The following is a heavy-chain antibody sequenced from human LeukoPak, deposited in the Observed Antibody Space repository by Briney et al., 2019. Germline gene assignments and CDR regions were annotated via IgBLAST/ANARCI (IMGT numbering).Heavy chain of an antibody. CDR3: ARDFGTTGWHTFDY. CDR1: GDSVSSKNCA. CDR2: TYYRSKWYN. Sequence: SQTLSLTCVFSGDSVSSKNCAWNWIRQSPSRGLEWLGRTYYRSKWYNDYAESMEGRMTISQDTSKNQYSLHLNSVTPDDTAVYYCARDFGTTGWHTFDYWGQGTLVTVSS. D-gene: IGHD6-19*01. V-gene: IGHV6-1*01. J-gene: IGHJ4*02.